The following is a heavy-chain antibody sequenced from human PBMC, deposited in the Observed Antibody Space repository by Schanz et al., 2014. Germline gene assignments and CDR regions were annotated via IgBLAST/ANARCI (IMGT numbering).Heavy chain of an antibody. CDR3: ARWFLIRGVILDS. CDR1: GFSVGNKY. D-gene: IGHD3-10*01. V-gene: IGHV3-23*04. CDR2: ISGGGGTT. Sequence: EVQLVESGGGLVQPGGSLRLSCAASGFSVGNKYMNWVRQAAGKGLEWVSAISGGGGTTYYADSVKGRFTISRDNSRDTVYLQMNSLRADDTAMYYCARWFLIRGVILDSWGQGTLVTVSS. J-gene: IGHJ4*02.